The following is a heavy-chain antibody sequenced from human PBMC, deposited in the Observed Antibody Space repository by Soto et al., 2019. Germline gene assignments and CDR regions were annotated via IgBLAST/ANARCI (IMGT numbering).Heavy chain of an antibody. V-gene: IGHV4-39*01. CDR2: VSYSGTP. J-gene: IGHJ4*02. Sequence: QVQLRESGPGLVKPSETLSLTCTVSGGSISSSSYDWGWIRQPPGKGLEWIGSVSYSGTPYYNPSLKSRVTISVDTSKKQFSLKLSSVTAADTAVYYCARMDIVVVPAARQFDYWGQGTLVTVSS. CDR1: GGSISSSSYD. CDR3: ARMDIVVVPAARQFDY. D-gene: IGHD2-2*03.